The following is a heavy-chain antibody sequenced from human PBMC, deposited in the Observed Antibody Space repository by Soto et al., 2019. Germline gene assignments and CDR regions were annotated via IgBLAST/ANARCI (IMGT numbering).Heavy chain of an antibody. CDR3: ARVHRGDYYYYYYMDV. Sequence: QVQLQESGPGLVKPSETLSLTCTVSGGSISSYYWSWIRQPPGKGLEWIGYIHYSGSTNYNPSLKSRVTISVDTSKNQFSLQLSSVTAADTAVYYCARVHRGDYYYYYYMDVWGKGTTVTVSS. CDR2: IHYSGST. J-gene: IGHJ6*03. D-gene: IGHD4-17*01. CDR1: GGSISSYY. V-gene: IGHV4-59*08.